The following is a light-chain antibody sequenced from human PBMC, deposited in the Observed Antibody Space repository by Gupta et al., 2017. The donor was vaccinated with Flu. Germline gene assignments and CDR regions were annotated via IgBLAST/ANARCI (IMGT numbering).Light chain of an antibody. J-gene: IGLJ1*01. CDR2: DNN. Sequence: QSVLTQPPSVSAAPGQKVTISCSGSNSNIGDYYVSWYQQVPGTTPKLLIYDNNKRPYGIPDRFSGSKTGTSATLAITGLQAEDEAAYLCGTWDSSLSAYVFGTATEVTV. CDR3: GTWDSSLSAYV. CDR1: NSNIGDYY. V-gene: IGLV1-51*01.